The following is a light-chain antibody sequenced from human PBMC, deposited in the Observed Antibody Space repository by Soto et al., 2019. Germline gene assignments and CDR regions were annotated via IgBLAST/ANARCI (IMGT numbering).Light chain of an antibody. CDR2: EVS. CDR3: SSFAGNNNLV. J-gene: IGLJ2*01. V-gene: IGLV2-8*01. Sequence: QSALTQPPSASGSPGQSVTISCTGTSSDVGGYNYVSWYQQHPGKAPKLMISEVSKRPSGVPDRFSGSKSGNTASMTVSGLQLEDEADYYCSSFAGNNNLVFGGGTKLTVL. CDR1: SSDVGGYNY.